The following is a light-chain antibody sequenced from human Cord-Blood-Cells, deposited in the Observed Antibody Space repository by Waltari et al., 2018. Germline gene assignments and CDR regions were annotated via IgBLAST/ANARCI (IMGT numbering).Light chain of an antibody. V-gene: IGKV2-24*01. J-gene: IGKJ2*01. Sequence: DIVMTQTSPPSPVTSGQPACICCRPSHSLLQSEGNTDLSWLQQRPGQPPSLLIYKISNRFSGVPDRFSGSGAGTDFTLKISRVEAEDVGVYYCMQATQFPHTFGQGTKLEIK. CDR1: HSLLQSEGNTD. CDR3: MQATQFPHT. CDR2: KIS.